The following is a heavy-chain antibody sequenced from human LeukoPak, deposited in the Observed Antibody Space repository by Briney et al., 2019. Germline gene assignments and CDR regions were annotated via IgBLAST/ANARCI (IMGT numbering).Heavy chain of an antibody. CDR1: GGSISSSNW. V-gene: IGHV4-4*02. D-gene: IGHD3-16*02. Sequence: SGTLSLTCAVSGGSISSSNWWSWVRQPPGKGLEWIGEIYHSGSTNYNPSLKSRVTISVDKSKNQFSLKLSSVTAADTAVYYCARVRITFGGVIAKDYWGQGTLVTVSS. CDR3: ARVRITFGGVIAKDY. J-gene: IGHJ4*02. CDR2: IYHSGST.